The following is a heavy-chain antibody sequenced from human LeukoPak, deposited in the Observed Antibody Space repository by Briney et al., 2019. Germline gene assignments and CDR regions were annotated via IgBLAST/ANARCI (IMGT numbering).Heavy chain of an antibody. J-gene: IGHJ6*02. Sequence: GGSLRPSCAASGFTFSRDWMSWVRQAPGKGLEWVANIKQDGSEKYYVDSVKGRFTISRDNAKNSLYLQMNSLRAEDTAVYYCARYGYYYGMDVWGQGTTVTVSS. CDR1: GFTFSRDW. V-gene: IGHV3-7*01. D-gene: IGHD4-17*01. CDR2: IKQDGSEK. CDR3: ARYGYYYGMDV.